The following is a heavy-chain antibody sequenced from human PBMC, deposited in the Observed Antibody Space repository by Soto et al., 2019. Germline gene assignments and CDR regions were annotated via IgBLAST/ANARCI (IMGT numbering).Heavy chain of an antibody. V-gene: IGHV2-5*01. D-gene: IGHD3-3*01. CDR2: IYWYDDK. J-gene: IGHJ4*02. CDR1: GFSLTTSGVG. Sequence: QITLNESGPTVVRPTETLTLTCRFSGFSLTTSGVGVGWIRQSPGKPPEWLALIYWYDDKRYSAALKSRLTITKDTSKNQVVLTVSDLDPTDTATYYCAHRVLRTVFGLVTTTAIYFDFWGQGTPVAVSS. CDR3: AHRVLRTVFGLVTTTAIYFDF.